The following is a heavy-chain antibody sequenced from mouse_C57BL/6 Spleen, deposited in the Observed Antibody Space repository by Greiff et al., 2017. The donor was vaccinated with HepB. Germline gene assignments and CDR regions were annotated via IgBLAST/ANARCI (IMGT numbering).Heavy chain of an antibody. Sequence: VQLQQSGPELVKPGASVKISCKASGYSFTDYNMNWVKQSNGKSLEWIGVINPNYGTTSYNQKFKGKATVTVDQSSSTAYMQLSSLTSEDSAVYYCARSNFGSSWYFDVWGPGTTVTVSS. CDR2: INPNYGTT. J-gene: IGHJ1*01. CDR3: ARSNFGSSWYFDV. CDR1: GYSFTDYN. V-gene: IGHV1-39*01. D-gene: IGHD1-1*01.